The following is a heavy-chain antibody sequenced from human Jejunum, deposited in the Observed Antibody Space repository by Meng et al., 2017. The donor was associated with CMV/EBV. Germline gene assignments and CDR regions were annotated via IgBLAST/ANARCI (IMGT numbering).Heavy chain of an antibody. Sequence: GSIRIVRYSWGLLRQPPGTGLEWIGSIHYTGSTNYNPSLKTRVSISEDTSKNEFSLTLTSVTAADTAVYYCARTQWHVGYFDNWGQGTLVTVSS. CDR3: ARTQWHVGYFDN. CDR2: IHYTGST. CDR1: GSIRIVRYS. J-gene: IGHJ4*02. D-gene: IGHD6-19*01. V-gene: IGHV4-39*07.